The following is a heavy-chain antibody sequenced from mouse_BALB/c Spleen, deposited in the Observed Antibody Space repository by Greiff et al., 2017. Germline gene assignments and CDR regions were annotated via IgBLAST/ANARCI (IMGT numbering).Heavy chain of an antibody. CDR3: ARNPYYGKYYYAMDY. CDR1: GFSLTGYG. V-gene: IGHV2-6-7*01. J-gene: IGHJ4*01. D-gene: IGHD2-10*01. CDR2: IWGDGST. Sequence: QVQLKESGPGLVAPSQSLSITCTVSGFSLTGYGVNWVRQHPGKGLEWLGMIWGDGSTDYNSALKSRLSISKDNSKSQVFLKMNSLQTDDTARYYCARNPYYGKYYYAMDYWGQGTSVTVSS.